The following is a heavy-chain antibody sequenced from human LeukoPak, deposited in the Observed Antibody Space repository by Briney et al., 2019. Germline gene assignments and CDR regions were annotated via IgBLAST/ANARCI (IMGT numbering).Heavy chain of an antibody. Sequence: SETLSLSCIVSGDSISSGSYYWGWIRQPPGKGLEWIASINYSGRTYYNPSLMGRVTIAVDTSKNQFSLKLSSVTAADTAVYYCARDTVGSSSTFDYWGQGTLVTVSS. J-gene: IGHJ4*02. CDR1: GDSISSGSYY. CDR3: ARDTVGSSSTFDY. V-gene: IGHV4-39*07. D-gene: IGHD6-13*01. CDR2: INYSGRT.